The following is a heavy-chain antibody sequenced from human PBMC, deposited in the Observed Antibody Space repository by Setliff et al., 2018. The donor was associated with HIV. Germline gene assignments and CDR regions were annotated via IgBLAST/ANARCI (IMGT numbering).Heavy chain of an antibody. Sequence: PGGSLRLSCAASGFTFNTYAMSWVRQAPGKGLEWVSVISGSGGSTFYADSVKGRFTISRDNSKNTLYLQMNGLRVEDTAVHYCAKDGISGGAYPPYYFDYWGHGTLVTVSS. CDR3: AKDGISGGAYPPYYFDY. V-gene: IGHV3-23*01. CDR1: GFTFNTYA. J-gene: IGHJ4*01. CDR2: ISGSGGST. D-gene: IGHD2-15*01.